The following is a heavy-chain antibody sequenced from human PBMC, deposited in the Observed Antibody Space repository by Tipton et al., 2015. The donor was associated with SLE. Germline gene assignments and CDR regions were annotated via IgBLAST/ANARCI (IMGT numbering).Heavy chain of an antibody. CDR2: ICGSSSRT. J-gene: IGHJ4*02. D-gene: IGHD5-24*01. CDR3: ARRVRDGYNSPLDY. Sequence: SLRLSCVASGFTFSSYAMNWVRQAPGKGLKWVSGICGSSSRTDYADSVKGRFTVSSDNSKNTLYLQMDSVRVEDTAIYYCARRVRDGYNSPLDYWGQGTLVTVSS. CDR1: GFTFSSYA. V-gene: IGHV3-23*01.